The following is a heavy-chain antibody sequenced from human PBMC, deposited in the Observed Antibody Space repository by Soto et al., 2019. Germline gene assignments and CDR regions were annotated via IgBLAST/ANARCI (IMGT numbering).Heavy chain of an antibody. CDR2: ISGSGGST. V-gene: IGHV3-23*01. Sequence: EVQLLESGGGLVQPGGSLRLSCAASGFTFSSYAMSWVRQAPRKGLEWVSGISGSGGSTYYADSVKGRFTISRDNSKNTMYLEMTSLRAEDTAVYYCAKEWGRYVDYWGQGTLVTVSS. D-gene: IGHD3-16*01. CDR3: AKEWGRYVDY. CDR1: GFTFSSYA. J-gene: IGHJ4*02.